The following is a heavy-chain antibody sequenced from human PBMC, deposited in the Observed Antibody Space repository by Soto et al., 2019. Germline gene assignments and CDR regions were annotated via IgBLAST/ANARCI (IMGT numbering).Heavy chain of an antibody. J-gene: IGHJ4*02. Sequence: QVQLVQSGAEVKKPGSSVKVSCKASGGTFSSYTISWVRQAPGQGLEWMGRIIPILGIANYAQKFQGRVTITADKSTSTAYMELSSLRSEDTAVYYCARSEPYYYGSGSYFDYWGQGTLVTVSS. CDR3: ARSEPYYYGSGSYFDY. V-gene: IGHV1-69*02. CDR1: GGTFSSYT. D-gene: IGHD3-10*01. CDR2: IIPILGIA.